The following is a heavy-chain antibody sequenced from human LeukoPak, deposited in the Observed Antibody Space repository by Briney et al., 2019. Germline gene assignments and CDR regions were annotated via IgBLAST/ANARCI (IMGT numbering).Heavy chain of an antibody. Sequence: SETLSLTCAVTGDSISVTYWSWIRQPPGKGLEWIGYIYYSGSTNYNPSLKSRVTISVDTSKNQFSLKLSSVTAADTAVYYCARSNTSWAVYFDYWGQGTLVTVSS. V-gene: IGHV4-59*08. CDR1: GDSISVTY. CDR3: ARSNTSWAVYFDY. D-gene: IGHD2-2*02. J-gene: IGHJ4*02. CDR2: IYYSGST.